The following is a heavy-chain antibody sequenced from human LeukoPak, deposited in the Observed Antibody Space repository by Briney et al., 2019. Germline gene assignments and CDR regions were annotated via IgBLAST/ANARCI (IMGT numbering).Heavy chain of an antibody. CDR2: FKGKIDGGAI. V-gene: IGHV3-15*01. J-gene: IGHJ4*02. Sequence: GGSLRLSCAASGFTFIHASITWVRQVPGRGLEWIGRFKGKIDGGAIESAASVQGRFTISRDDSKNTFYLQMDSLKIEDTGVYYCTTDLAYMAAPGLDYWGQGTLVTVSS. CDR3: TTDLAYMAAPGLDY. CDR1: GFTFIHAS. D-gene: IGHD2-2*02.